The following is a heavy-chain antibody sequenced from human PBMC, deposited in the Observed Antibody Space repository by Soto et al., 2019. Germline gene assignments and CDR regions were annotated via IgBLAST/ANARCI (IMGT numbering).Heavy chain of an antibody. CDR2: ISAYNGNT. CDR3: ARDFMGSIAARRHYYYGMDV. Sequence: QVQLVQSGAEVKKPGASVKVSCKASGYTFTSYGISWVRQAPGQGLEWMGWISAYNGNTNYAQKLQGRVTMTTDTSTSTAYMELRSLRSDDTAVYYFARDFMGSIAARRHYYYGMDVWGQGTTVTVSS. D-gene: IGHD6-6*01. CDR1: GYTFTSYG. V-gene: IGHV1-18*04. J-gene: IGHJ6*02.